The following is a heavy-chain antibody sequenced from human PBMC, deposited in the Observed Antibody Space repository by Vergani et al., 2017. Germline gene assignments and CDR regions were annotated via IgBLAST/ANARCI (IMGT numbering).Heavy chain of an antibody. CDR3: ARTYSSSWYRD. CDR1: GFTFSSYS. V-gene: IGHV3-21*01. Sequence: EVQLVESGGGLVQPGGSLRLSCAASGFTFSSYSMNWVRQAPGKGLEWVSSNSSSSSYIYYADSVKGRFTISRDNAKNSLYLQMNSLRAEDTAVYYCARTYSSSWYRDWGQGTLVTVSS. CDR2: NSSSSSYI. D-gene: IGHD6-13*01. J-gene: IGHJ4*02.